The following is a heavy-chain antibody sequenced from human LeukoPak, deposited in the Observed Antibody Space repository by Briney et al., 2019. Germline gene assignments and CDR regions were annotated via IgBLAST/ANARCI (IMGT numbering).Heavy chain of an antibody. CDR3: AKGGDYGDYDY. CDR1: GFTFDDYA. V-gene: IGHV3-9*01. CDR2: ISWNSGSI. Sequence: GGSLRLSCAASGFTFDDYAMHWVRQAPGKGLEWVSGISWNSGSIGYADSVKGRFTISRDNAKISLYLQMNSLRAEDTALYYCAKGGDYGDYDYWGQGTLVTVSS. D-gene: IGHD4-17*01. J-gene: IGHJ4*02.